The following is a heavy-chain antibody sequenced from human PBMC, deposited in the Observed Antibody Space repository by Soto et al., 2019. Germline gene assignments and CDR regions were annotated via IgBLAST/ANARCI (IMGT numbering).Heavy chain of an antibody. Sequence: SVKVSCKASGGTFSSYAISWVRQAPGQGLEWMGGIIPIFGTANYAQKFQGRVTITADKSTSTAYMELSSLRSEDTAVYYCARVLLGGGYELSYYYYGMDVWGQGTTVTVSS. CDR1: GGTFSSYA. CDR2: IIPIFGTA. D-gene: IGHD5-12*01. CDR3: ARVLLGGGYELSYYYYGMDV. J-gene: IGHJ6*02. V-gene: IGHV1-69*06.